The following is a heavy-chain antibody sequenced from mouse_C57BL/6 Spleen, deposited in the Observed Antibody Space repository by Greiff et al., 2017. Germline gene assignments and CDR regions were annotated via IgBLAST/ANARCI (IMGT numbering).Heavy chain of an antibody. CDR1: GYTFTSYW. V-gene: IGHV1-50*01. CDR3: ARWGDYYGSSYWYFDV. CDR2: IDPSDSYT. D-gene: IGHD1-1*01. J-gene: IGHJ1*03. Sequence: QVQLQQPGAELVKPGASVKLSCKASGYTFTSYWMQWVKQRPGQGLEWIGEIDPSDSYTNYNQKFRGKATLTVDTSSSTAYMQLSSLTSEDSAVYYCARWGDYYGSSYWYFDVWGTGTTVTVSS.